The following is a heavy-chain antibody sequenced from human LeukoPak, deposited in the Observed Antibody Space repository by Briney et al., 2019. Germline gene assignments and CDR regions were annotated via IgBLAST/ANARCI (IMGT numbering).Heavy chain of an antibody. Sequence: GGSLRLSCAASGFTFSSYEMNWVRKAPGKGLEWVSYISSSGSTIYYADSVKGRFTISRDNAKNSLYLQMNSLRAEDTAVYYCARESREGWLRNFDYWGQGTLVTVSS. D-gene: IGHD5-12*01. CDR3: ARESREGWLRNFDY. CDR2: ISSSGSTI. CDR1: GFTFSSYE. V-gene: IGHV3-48*03. J-gene: IGHJ4*02.